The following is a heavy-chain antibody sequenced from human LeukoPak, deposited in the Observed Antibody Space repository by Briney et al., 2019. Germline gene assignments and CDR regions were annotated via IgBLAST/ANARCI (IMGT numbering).Heavy chain of an antibody. CDR2: IKQDGSEK. V-gene: IGHV3-7*04. Sequence: GGSLRLSCAASGFTFSSYWMSWVGQAPGKGLEWVANIKQDGSEKYYVDSVKGRFTISRDNAKNSLYLQMNSLRAEDTAVYYCARDLSYYGSGSWVYWGQGTLVTVSS. J-gene: IGHJ4*02. CDR3: ARDLSYYGSGSWVY. CDR1: GFTFSSYW. D-gene: IGHD3-10*01.